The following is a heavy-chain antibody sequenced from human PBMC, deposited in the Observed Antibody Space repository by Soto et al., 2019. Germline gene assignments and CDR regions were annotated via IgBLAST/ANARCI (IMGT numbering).Heavy chain of an antibody. V-gene: IGHV3-33*01. Sequence: GGSLRLSCAASGFTFSSYGMHWVRQAPGKGLEWVAVIWYDGSKIYYADSVKGRFTISRDNSKSTLYLQMNSLRAEDTAVYYCARPLEQHQLGFGMDVWGQGSPVTVSS. CDR2: IWYDGSKI. D-gene: IGHD6-13*01. CDR3: ARPLEQHQLGFGMDV. CDR1: GFTFSSYG. J-gene: IGHJ6*01.